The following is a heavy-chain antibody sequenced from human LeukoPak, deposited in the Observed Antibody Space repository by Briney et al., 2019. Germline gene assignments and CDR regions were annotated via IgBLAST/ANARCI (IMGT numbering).Heavy chain of an antibody. CDR3: AKDKQGGDYYDSSGPFDY. Sequence: GGSLRLSCAASGFTFDDYAMHWVRQAPGKGLEWVSGISWSSGSIAYADSVKGRFSISRDKAKNSLHLQMNSLRAEDTALYYCAKDKQGGDYYDSSGPFDYWGQGTLVTVSS. D-gene: IGHD3-22*01. CDR1: GFTFDDYA. CDR2: ISWSSGSI. V-gene: IGHV3-9*01. J-gene: IGHJ4*02.